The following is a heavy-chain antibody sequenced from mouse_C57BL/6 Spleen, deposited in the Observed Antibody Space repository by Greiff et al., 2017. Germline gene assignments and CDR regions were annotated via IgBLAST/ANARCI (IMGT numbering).Heavy chain of an antibody. CDR2: IWRGGRT. Sequence: QVQLQESGPGLVQPSQSLSITCTVSGFSLTSYGVHWVRQSPGKGLGWLGVIWRGGRTDYNAAFISRLSISKDNSKSQVFFKMNSLQADDTAIYYCTRNGDDMGGYWGQGASVTVAS. D-gene: IGHD1-1*02. V-gene: IGHV2-2*01. CDR3: TRNGDDMGGY. J-gene: IGHJ4*01. CDR1: GFSLTSYG.